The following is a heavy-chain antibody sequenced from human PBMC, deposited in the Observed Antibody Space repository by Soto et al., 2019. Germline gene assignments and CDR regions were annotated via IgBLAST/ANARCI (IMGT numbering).Heavy chain of an antibody. J-gene: IGHJ5*02. CDR2: IFYSGTT. CDR1: GGSFSGYY. V-gene: IGHV4-31*11. Sequence: SETLSLTCAVYGGSFSGYYWSWIRQHPGKGLEWIGYIFYSGTTYYNPSLKSRVTISVDTSKNQFSLKLSSVTAADTAVYYCARSVDPWGQGTLVTVSS. CDR3: ARSVDP.